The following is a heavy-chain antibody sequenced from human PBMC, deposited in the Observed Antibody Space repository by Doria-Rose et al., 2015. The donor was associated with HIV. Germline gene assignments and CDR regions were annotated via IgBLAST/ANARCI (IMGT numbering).Heavy chain of an antibody. CDR2: IFSDDER. J-gene: IGHJ4*02. CDR1: GVSLSSPGMG. CDR3: ARIKSSRWYHKYYFDS. V-gene: IGHV2-26*01. D-gene: IGHD6-13*01. Sequence: QVQLVQSGPVLVKPTETLTLTCTVSGVSLSSPGMGVSWIRQPPGKALEWLVNIFSDDERSYKTSLKSRLTISRGTSKSQVVLTMTDMDPVDAATYYCARIKSSRWYHKYYFDSWGQGTLVIVSA.